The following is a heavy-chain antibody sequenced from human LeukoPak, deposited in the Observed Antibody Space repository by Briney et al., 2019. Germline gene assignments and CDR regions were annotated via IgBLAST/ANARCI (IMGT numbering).Heavy chain of an antibody. D-gene: IGHD1-7*01. CDR1: GYTFTNYG. J-gene: IGHJ4*02. CDR2: ISPYNGDT. V-gene: IGHV1-18*01. Sequence: SVGLSCKASGYTFTNYGLSWVRQAPGQGLEWMGWISPYNGDTYYSQKFRGRVTMTTDTSTSTVYMELSRLRSDDTAVYYCARDGEGWELGDYWGQGTTVSSSS. CDR3: ARDGEGWELGDY.